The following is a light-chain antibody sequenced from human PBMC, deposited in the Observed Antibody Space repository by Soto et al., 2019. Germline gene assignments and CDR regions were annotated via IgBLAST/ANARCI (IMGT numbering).Light chain of an antibody. CDR2: GTS. CDR1: QYVSTTF. CDR3: QQYGSAPRT. Sequence: EIVLTQSPGTLSLSPGERATLSCRASQYVSTTFFAWYQQKPGPAPRLLIYGTSNRATGIPDRFSGSGSGTDFTLTISRPEPEDFAVYYCQQYGSAPRTFGGWTRMEI. J-gene: IGKJ4*01. V-gene: IGKV3-20*01.